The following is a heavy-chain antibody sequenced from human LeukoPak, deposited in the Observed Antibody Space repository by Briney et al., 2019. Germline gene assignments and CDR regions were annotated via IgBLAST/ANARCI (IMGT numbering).Heavy chain of an antibody. D-gene: IGHD3-10*01. CDR2: ISYDGSNK. J-gene: IGHJ6*02. V-gene: IGHV3-30-3*01. CDR1: EFTFSSYA. Sequence: PGRSLRLSCAASEFTFSSYAMHWVRQAPGKGLEGVAVISYDGSNKYYADSVKGRFTISRDNAKNSLYLQMNSLRAEDTAVYYCARDAGYGSGSYHDYYYGMDVWGQGTTVTVSS. CDR3: ARDAGYGSGSYHDYYYGMDV.